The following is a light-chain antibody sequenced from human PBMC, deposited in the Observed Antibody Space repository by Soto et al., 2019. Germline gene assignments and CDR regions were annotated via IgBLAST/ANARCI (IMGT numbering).Light chain of an antibody. CDR1: RSDVGGYNL. J-gene: IGLJ2*01. CDR2: EVS. CDR3: SSYAGSSTFVV. Sequence: QAALTQPASVSGSPGQSITMSCTGSRSDVGGYNLVSWYQQHPGKAPKLMIYEVSKRPSGVSNRFSGSKSGNTASLTISGLQAEAEADYYCSSYAGSSTFVVFGGGTKLTVL. V-gene: IGLV2-23*02.